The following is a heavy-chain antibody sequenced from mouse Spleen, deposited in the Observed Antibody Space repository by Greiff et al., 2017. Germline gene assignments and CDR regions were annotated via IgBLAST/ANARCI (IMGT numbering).Heavy chain of an antibody. J-gene: IGHJ4*01. Sequence: QVQLKESGPELVKPGASVKISCKASGYTFTDYYINWVKPRPGQGLEWIGWIFPGSGSTYYNEKFKGKATLTVDKSSSTAYMLLSSLTSEDSAVYFCARKRGYDVGYYAMDYWGQGTSVTVSS. CDR1: GYTFTDYY. CDR2: IFPGSGST. V-gene: IGHV1-75*01. D-gene: IGHD2-2*01. CDR3: ARKRGYDVGYYAMDY.